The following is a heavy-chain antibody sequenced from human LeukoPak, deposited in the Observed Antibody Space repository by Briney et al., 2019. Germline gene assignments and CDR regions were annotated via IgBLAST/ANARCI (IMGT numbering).Heavy chain of an antibody. CDR2: INHSGST. J-gene: IGHJ4*02. CDR1: GGSFSGYY. D-gene: IGHD1-26*01. CDR3: ARTLPVVGATGIYFDY. V-gene: IGHV4-34*01. Sequence: SETLSLTCAVYGGSFSGYYWSWIRQPPGKGLEWIGEINHSGSTNYNPSLKSRVTISVDTSKNQFSLKLSSVTAADTAVYYCARTLPVVGATGIYFDYWGQGTLVTVSS.